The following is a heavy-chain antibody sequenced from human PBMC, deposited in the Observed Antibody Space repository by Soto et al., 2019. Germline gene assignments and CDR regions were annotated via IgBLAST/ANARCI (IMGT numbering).Heavy chain of an antibody. J-gene: IGHJ4*02. CDR3: ARQGSY. CDR1: GVSISDTSYY. Sequence: QLQLQESGPGPVKPSETLSLTCNVSGVSISDTSYYWGWIRQPPGKGLEWIGTIYFNGKTFYNPSLKSRLTISVDTSKNQISLRLTSVTAADTAVYYCARQGSYWGQGTLVAVSS. V-gene: IGHV4-39*01. CDR2: IYFNGKT.